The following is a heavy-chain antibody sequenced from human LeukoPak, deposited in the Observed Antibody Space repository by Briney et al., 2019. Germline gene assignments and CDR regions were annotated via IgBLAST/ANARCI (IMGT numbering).Heavy chain of an antibody. CDR2: IYYSGST. V-gene: IGHV4-59*01. J-gene: IGHJ6*02. CDR3: ARDRGYGMDV. CDR1: GGSISSYY. Sequence: SETLSLTCTVSGGSISSYYWSWVRQPPGKGLKWVGYIYYSGSTNYNPSLKSRVTISVDTSKNQFSLKLSSVTAADTAVYYCARDRGYGMDVWGQGTTVTVSS.